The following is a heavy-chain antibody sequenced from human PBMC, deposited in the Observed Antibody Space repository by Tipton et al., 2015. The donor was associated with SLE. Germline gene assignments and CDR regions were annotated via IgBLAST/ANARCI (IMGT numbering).Heavy chain of an antibody. J-gene: IGHJ4*02. D-gene: IGHD5-12*01. CDR2: ISSSSSTI. CDR1: GFTFSSYS. V-gene: IGHV3-48*04. CDR3: ARDLASDY. Sequence: SLRLSCAASGFTFSSYSMNWVRQAPGKGLEWVSYISSSSSTIYYADSVKGRFTISRDNAKNSLYLQMNSLRAEDTALYYCARDLASDYWGQGTLVTVSS.